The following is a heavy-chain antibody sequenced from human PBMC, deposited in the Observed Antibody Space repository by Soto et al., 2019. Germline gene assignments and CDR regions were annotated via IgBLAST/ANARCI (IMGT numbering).Heavy chain of an antibody. CDR1: GFSLTSGGAG. D-gene: IGHD3-10*01. Sequence: SGPTLVNTTQTLTLTCTFSGFSLTSGGAGVAWIRQPPGKALEWLALMSWGGDTYYSPSLQSRLTITKDTSKNQVVLTMTNMDPVYTGTYYCAHRHFVWFGELYGYFDPWGQGILVTVSS. CDR3: AHRHFVWFGELYGYFDP. CDR2: MSWGGDT. V-gene: IGHV2-5*02. J-gene: IGHJ5*02.